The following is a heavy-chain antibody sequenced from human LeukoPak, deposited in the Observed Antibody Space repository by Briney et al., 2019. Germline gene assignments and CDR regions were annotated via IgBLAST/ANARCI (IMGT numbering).Heavy chain of an antibody. CDR2: IIPIFGTA. J-gene: IGHJ6*02. Sequence: SVNVSCNASGGTFSSYTISWVRHAPGQGLEWMGGIIPIFGTATYAQKFQGRVTITADESTSTAYMELSSLRSEDTAVYYCARDQFQVRGVISSYYYYGMDVWGQGTTVTVSS. V-gene: IGHV1-69*13. CDR1: GGTFSSYT. D-gene: IGHD3-10*01. CDR3: ARDQFQVRGVISSYYYYGMDV.